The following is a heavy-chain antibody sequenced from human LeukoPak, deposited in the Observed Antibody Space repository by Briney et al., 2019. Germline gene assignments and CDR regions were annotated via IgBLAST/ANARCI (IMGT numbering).Heavy chain of an antibody. CDR2: ISSSSSYI. V-gene: IGHV3-21*01. CDR1: GFTFSSYS. J-gene: IGHJ4*02. Sequence: GGSLRRSCAASGFTFSSYSMNWVRQAPGKGLEWVSSISSSSSYIYYADSVKGRFTISRDNAKNSLYLQMNSLRAEDTAVYYCARDAIGDYDILTGYGDYWGQGTLVTVSS. CDR3: ARDAIGDYDILTGYGDY. D-gene: IGHD3-9*01.